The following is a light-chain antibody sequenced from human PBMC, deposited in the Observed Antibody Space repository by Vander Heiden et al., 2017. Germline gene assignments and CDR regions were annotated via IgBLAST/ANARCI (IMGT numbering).Light chain of an antibody. CDR2: AAS. CDR1: QGISTL. CDR3: QQANSFPHT. V-gene: IGKV1-12*01. Sequence: DIQMTQSPSSIPAAVGDRGAITCRVSQGISTLLTWYPQKTGKGPKPLIYAASNLTSRVPSRLSGSRSGTDFTFTISSLQPEDVTTYYCQQANSFPHTFGGGTKVEIK. J-gene: IGKJ4*01.